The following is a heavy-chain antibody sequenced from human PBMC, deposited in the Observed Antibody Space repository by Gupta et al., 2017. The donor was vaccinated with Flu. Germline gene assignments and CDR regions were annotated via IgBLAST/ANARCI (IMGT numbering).Heavy chain of an antibody. CDR3: ARDFGESYYYMDV. D-gene: IGHD3-16*01. J-gene: IGHJ6*03. V-gene: IGHV1-3*01. Sequence: INAGNGNTKYSQKFQGRVTITRDTSASTAYMELSSLRSEDTAVYYCARDFGESYYYMDVWGKGTTVTVSS. CDR2: INAGNGNT.